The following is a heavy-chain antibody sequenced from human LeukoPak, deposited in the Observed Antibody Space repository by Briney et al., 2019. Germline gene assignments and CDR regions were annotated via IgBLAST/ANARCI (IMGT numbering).Heavy chain of an antibody. V-gene: IGHV1-69*05. CDR3: ARSPSLALGGPFDY. Sequence: ASVKVSCKASGGTFSSYAISWVRQAPGQGLEWMGGIIPIFGTANYAQKFQGRVTITTDESTSTAYMELSSLRSEDTAVYYCARSPSLALGGPFDYWGQGTLVTVSS. CDR1: GGTFSSYA. J-gene: IGHJ4*02. CDR2: IIPIFGTA. D-gene: IGHD3-3*02.